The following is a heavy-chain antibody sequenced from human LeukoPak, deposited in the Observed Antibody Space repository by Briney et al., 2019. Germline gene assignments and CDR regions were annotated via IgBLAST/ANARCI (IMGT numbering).Heavy chain of an antibody. CDR2: IYYSGST. V-gene: IGHV4-59*08. Sequence: SETLSLTCSVSGGSITNYFWSWIRQPPGKGLEWIGYIYYSGSTNYNPSLKSRVTISVDTSKNQFSLNLSSVTAADTAVYYCARHLAPVDYWGQGTLVTVSS. J-gene: IGHJ4*02. CDR1: GGSITNYF. CDR3: ARHLAPVDY.